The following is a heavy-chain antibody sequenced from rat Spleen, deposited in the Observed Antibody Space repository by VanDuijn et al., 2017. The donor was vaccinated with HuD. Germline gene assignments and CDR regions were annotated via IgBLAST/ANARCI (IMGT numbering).Heavy chain of an antibody. D-gene: IGHD2-5*01. CDR1: GYSITSGYG. CDR2: INSEGST. CDR3: ARAGYLRDWYFDF. V-gene: IGHV3-3*01. J-gene: IGHJ1*01. Sequence: EVQLQESGPGLVKPSQSLSLTCSVTGYSITSGYGWNWIRKFPGNKLEWMGFINSEGSTKYTPPLKSQISITRDTSKNRFFLQLTSVITEDTATYYCARAGYLRDWYFDFWGPGTMVTVSS.